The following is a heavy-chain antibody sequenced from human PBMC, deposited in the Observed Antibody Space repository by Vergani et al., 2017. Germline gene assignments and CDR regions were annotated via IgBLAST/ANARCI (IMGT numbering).Heavy chain of an antibody. CDR3: ARVDYSSGWYVDY. Sequence: QVQLVESGGGVVQPGRSLRLSCAASGFTFSSYAMHWVRQAPGKGLEWVAVISYDGSNKYYADSVKGRFTISRDNSKNTLYLQMNSLRAEDTAVYYCARVDYSSGWYVDYWGQGTLVTVSS. V-gene: IGHV3-30-3*01. CDR2: ISYDGSNK. D-gene: IGHD6-19*01. J-gene: IGHJ4*02. CDR1: GFTFSSYA.